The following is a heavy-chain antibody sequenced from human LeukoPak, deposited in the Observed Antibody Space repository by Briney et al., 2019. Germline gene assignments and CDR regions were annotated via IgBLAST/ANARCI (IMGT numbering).Heavy chain of an antibody. Sequence: ASVKVSCKASGYTFTNFGISWVRQAPGQGLEWMGWISAYNGNTNYAQKLQGRVTMTTDTSTSTAYMELRSLRSDDTAVYYCARGSMIVVVLDAFDIWGQGTMVTVSS. CDR2: ISAYNGNT. J-gene: IGHJ3*02. V-gene: IGHV1-18*01. CDR3: ARGSMIVVVLDAFDI. D-gene: IGHD3-22*01. CDR1: GYTFTNFG.